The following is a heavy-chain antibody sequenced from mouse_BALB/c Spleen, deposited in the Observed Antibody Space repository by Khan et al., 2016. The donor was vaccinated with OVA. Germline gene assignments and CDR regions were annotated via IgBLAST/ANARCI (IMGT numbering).Heavy chain of an antibody. CDR2: IAPGSGSN. D-gene: IGHD1-1*01. J-gene: IGHJ4*01. V-gene: IGHV1S41*01. CDR3: ARSNYYGRGLYAIAY. CDR1: GYTSTSYW. Sequence: DLVKPGASVKLSCKASGYTSTSYWINWIKQRTGQGLAWIGRIAPGSGSNSSHEMFNKKALLNVDTFSSTAYIQCTDSSSDVSAVFCCARSNYYGRGLYAIAYWGQGTSVTVSS.